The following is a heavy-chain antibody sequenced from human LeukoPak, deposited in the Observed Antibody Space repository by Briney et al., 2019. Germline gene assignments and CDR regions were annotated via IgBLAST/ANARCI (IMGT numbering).Heavy chain of an antibody. CDR1: GFTFNNYA. CDR2: LSGNGHNT. J-gene: IGHJ3*02. D-gene: IGHD2-2*01. Sequence: PGGSLRLSCAASGFTFNNYAMSWVRQAPGKGLEWVSALSGNGHNTYYADSVKGRFTISRDNSNNTLQLQMNSLRADDTAVYYCAKDDGGHCSRTSCGDAYDIWGQGTMVTVAS. V-gene: IGHV3-23*01. CDR3: AKDDGGHCSRTSCGDAYDI.